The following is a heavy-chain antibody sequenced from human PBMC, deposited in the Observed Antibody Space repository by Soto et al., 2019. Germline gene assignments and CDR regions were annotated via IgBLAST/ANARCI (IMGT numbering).Heavy chain of an antibody. CDR2: IDWEEEK. CDR3: TRSTNWNYECYFDY. Sequence: SGPTLVNPKQTLILTCGFSGFSLSRKGMSVSWIRQPPGKALEFLALIDWEEEKFYSPSLRTRLTVSKDTSKSQVVLTLTNVDPVDTATYYCTRSTNWNYECYFDYWGQRTLVTVCS. J-gene: IGHJ4*02. D-gene: IGHD1-7*01. CDR1: GFSLSRKGMS. V-gene: IGHV2-70*01.